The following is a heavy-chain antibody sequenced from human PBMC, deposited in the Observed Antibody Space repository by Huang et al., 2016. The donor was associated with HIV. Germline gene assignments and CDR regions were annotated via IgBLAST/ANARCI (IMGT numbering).Heavy chain of an antibody. CDR1: GYIFSSFG. CDR2: ISVYHGNT. J-gene: IGHJ6*03. V-gene: IGHV1-18*01. CDR3: ARGGGIQLWLLGYYYMDV. D-gene: IGHD5-18*01. Sequence: QVQLVQSGAEVKKPGASVKVSCKASGYIFSSFGISWVRQAPGQGLEWVVWISVYHGNTKFAKKFQGRLTMSTDTSTSTAYMELRSLRSDDTAVYYCARGGGIQLWLLGYYYMDVWGNGTTVTVSS.